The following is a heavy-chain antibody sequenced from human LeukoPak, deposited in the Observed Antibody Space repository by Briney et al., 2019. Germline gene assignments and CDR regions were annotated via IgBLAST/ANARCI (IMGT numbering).Heavy chain of an antibody. CDR2: ISGSGGST. Sequence: PGGSLRLSCAASGFTFSSYAMSWVRQAPGKGLEWVSVISGSGGSTYYADSVKGRFTISRDNSKNTLYLQMNSLRAEDTAVYYCAKTGGYYDTSDLYRPDVFDIWGQGTVVTVSS. D-gene: IGHD3-22*01. V-gene: IGHV3-23*01. CDR1: GFTFSSYA. J-gene: IGHJ3*02. CDR3: AKTGGYYDTSDLYRPDVFDI.